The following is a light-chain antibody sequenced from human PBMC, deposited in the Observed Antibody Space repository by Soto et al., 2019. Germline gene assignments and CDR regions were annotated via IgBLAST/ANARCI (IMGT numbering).Light chain of an antibody. CDR2: DVS. V-gene: IGLV2-14*01. J-gene: IGLJ1*01. CDR1: SSDVGGYNY. Sequence: QSGLTQPASVSGSPGQSITISCTGTSSDVGGYNYVSWYQQHPGKAPKLVIFDVSDRPSGVSNRFSGSKSGNTASLTISGLQAEDEADYYCSSYTSSSTRVFGTGTKLTVL. CDR3: SSYTSSSTRV.